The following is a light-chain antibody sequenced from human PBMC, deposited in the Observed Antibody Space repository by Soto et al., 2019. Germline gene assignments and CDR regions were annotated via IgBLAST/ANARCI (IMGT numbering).Light chain of an antibody. CDR2: DAS. Sequence: SVLKKSPDTLSLSPGERATISCRASQSVSTSYLAWYLHKPGQAPRLLIYDASSRATGIPYRFSGSGSGIGFTLTISRLEPEDFVVYYCLQYDSSPFTFGPGTKVDI. J-gene: IGKJ3*01. V-gene: IGKV3-20*01. CDR1: QSVSTSY. CDR3: LQYDSSPFT.